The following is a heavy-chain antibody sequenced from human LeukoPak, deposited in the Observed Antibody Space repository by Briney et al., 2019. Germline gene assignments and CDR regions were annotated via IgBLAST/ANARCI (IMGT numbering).Heavy chain of an antibody. CDR1: GFTFDDYA. J-gene: IGHJ4*02. CDR3: AKDPTESFQASGYLYYFDY. D-gene: IGHD3-22*01. Sequence: GGSLRLSCAASGFTFDDYAMHWVRQAPAKGLEWVSGISWNSGSIGYADSVKGRFTISRDNAKNSLYLQMNSLRAEDTALYYCAKDPTESFQASGYLYYFDYWGQGTLVTVSS. CDR2: ISWNSGSI. V-gene: IGHV3-9*01.